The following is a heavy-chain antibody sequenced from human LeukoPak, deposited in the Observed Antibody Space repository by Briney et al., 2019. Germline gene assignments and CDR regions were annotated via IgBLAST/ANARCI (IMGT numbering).Heavy chain of an antibody. CDR2: IYYSGST. CDR3: ARARGTRYCSGGSCYSLGGAFDD. CDR1: GGSISSSSYY. J-gene: IGHJ4*02. Sequence: SETLSLTCTVSGGSISSSSYYWSWVRQPAGKGLEWIGCIYYSGSTNYNPSLKSRVTISVDTSKNQFSLKLSSVTAADTAVYYCARARGTRYCSGGSCYSLGGAFDDWGQGTLVTVSS. V-gene: IGHV4-61*10. D-gene: IGHD2-15*01.